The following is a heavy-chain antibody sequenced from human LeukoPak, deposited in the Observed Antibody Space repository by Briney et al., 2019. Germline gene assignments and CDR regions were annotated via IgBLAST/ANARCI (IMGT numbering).Heavy chain of an antibody. D-gene: IGHD3-22*01. CDR2: ISYRGTA. CDR1: GGSITDSGYY. V-gene: IGHV4-31*03. CDR3: ARDRTQYYYNNTGQGAFDS. J-gene: IGHJ4*02. Sequence: SETLSLTCTVSGGSITDSGYYWTWIRQHPGKGLEWLGFISYRGTAYYNPSLRSRISISADRPENKFSLTLSSVTAADTAVYYCARDRTQYYYNNTGQGAFDSWGQGTLVTVSS.